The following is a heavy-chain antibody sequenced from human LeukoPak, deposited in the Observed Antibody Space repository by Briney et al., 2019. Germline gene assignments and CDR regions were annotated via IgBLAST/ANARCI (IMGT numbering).Heavy chain of an antibody. D-gene: IGHD3-3*01. CDR1: GFTFTNYW. CDR3: ARLREIPVFGVVTKSTSYFDY. V-gene: IGHV3-7*01. J-gene: IGHJ4*02. Sequence: GGSLRLSCAASGFTFTNYWMSWVRQAPGEGLELVANIKQDRSEKYYVDSVKGRFTISRDNAKNSLYLQMNSLRAEDTAVYYCARLREIPVFGVVTKSTSYFDYWGQGTLVTVSS. CDR2: IKQDRSEK.